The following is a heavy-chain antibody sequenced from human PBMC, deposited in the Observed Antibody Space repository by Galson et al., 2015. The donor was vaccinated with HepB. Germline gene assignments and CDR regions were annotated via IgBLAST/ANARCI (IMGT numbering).Heavy chain of an antibody. Sequence: SLRLSCAASGFTFSSYAMHWVRQAPGKGLEWVAVISYDGSNKYYADSVKGRFTISRDNSKNTLYLQMNSLRAEDTAVYYCARGGFRIAAAAFDYWGQGTLVTVSS. D-gene: IGHD6-13*01. CDR2: ISYDGSNK. J-gene: IGHJ4*02. V-gene: IGHV3-30*04. CDR3: ARGGFRIAAAAFDY. CDR1: GFTFSSYA.